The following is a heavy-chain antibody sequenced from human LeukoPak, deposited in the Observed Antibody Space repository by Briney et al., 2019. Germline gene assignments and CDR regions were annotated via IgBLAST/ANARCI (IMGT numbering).Heavy chain of an antibody. CDR2: ISAYNGST. J-gene: IGHJ4*02. V-gene: IGHV1-18*01. CDR1: GYTFTSYG. D-gene: IGHD1-20*01. Sequence: ASVKVSCKASGYTFTSYGISWVRQAPGQGLEWMGWISAYNGSTNYAQKLQGRVTMTTDTSTSTAYMELRSLRSDDTAVYYCARERGLYNWNQIDYWGQGTLVTVSS. CDR3: ARERGLYNWNQIDY.